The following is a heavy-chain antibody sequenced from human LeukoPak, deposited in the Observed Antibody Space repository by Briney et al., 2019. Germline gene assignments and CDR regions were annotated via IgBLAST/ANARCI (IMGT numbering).Heavy chain of an antibody. CDR1: GFTVSSKY. D-gene: IGHD6-6*01. CDR2: IYSGGST. V-gene: IGHV3-53*01. Sequence: PGGSLRLCWAACGFTVSSKYMRWVRQAPGEGLEWVSVIYSGGSTYYADSVKGRFTISRDNSKNTLYLQMNSLRAEDTAVYYCANTPVVGYSSSSPFDYWGQGTLGTVPS. CDR3: ANTPVVGYSSSSPFDY. J-gene: IGHJ4*02.